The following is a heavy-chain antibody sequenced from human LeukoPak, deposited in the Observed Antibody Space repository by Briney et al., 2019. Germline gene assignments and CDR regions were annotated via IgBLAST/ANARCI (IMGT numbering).Heavy chain of an antibody. CDR3: AREGRGAAAGPLS. CDR2: IYYSGST. D-gene: IGHD6-13*01. Sequence: KPSETLSLTCTVSGGSISSYYWSWIRQPPGKGLEWIGYIYYSGSTNYNPSLKSRVTISVDTSKNQFSLKLSSVTAAATAVYYCAREGRGAAAGPLSWGQGTLVTVSS. V-gene: IGHV4-59*01. CDR1: GGSISSYY. J-gene: IGHJ5*02.